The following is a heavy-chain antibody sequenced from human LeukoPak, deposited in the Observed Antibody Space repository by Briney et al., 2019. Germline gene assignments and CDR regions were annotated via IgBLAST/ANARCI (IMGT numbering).Heavy chain of an antibody. Sequence: GGSLRLSCAASGFTFSSYSMNWVRQAPGKGLEWVSSISSSSSYIYYADSVKGRFTISRGNAKNSLYLQMNSLRAEDTAVYYCASHSGYDIQKRDYWGQGTLVTVSS. CDR2: ISSSSSYI. CDR3: ASHSGYDIQKRDY. CDR1: GFTFSSYS. D-gene: IGHD5-12*01. V-gene: IGHV3-21*01. J-gene: IGHJ4*02.